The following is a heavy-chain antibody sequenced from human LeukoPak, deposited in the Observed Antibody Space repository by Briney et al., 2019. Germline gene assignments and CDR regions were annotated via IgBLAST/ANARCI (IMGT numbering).Heavy chain of an antibody. CDR2: ISGSGGST. Sequence: GGSLRLSCAASGFTFSSYAMSWVRQAPGKGLEWVSAISGSGGSTYYADSVKGQFTISRDNSKNTLYLQMNSLRAEDTAVYYCAKKGGVLLWFGELPYYFDYWGQGTLVTVSS. CDR1: GFTFSSYA. J-gene: IGHJ4*02. CDR3: AKKGGVLLWFGELPYYFDY. V-gene: IGHV3-23*01. D-gene: IGHD3-10*01.